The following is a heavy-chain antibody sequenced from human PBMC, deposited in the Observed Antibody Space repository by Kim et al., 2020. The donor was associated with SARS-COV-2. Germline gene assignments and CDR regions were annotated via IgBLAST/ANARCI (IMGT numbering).Heavy chain of an antibody. V-gene: IGHV1-18*01. CDR3: ARDPGVLRYFDWLTIPSRGANHYYGMDV. D-gene: IGHD3-9*01. CDR1: GYTFSNYG. Sequence: ASVKVSCKASGYTFSNYGISWVRQAPGQGLEWVGWISVHKDNRNYAQKYEGRLNMTTDSSTNTAYMELRSLRLDDTAAYYCARDPGVLRYFDWLTIPSRGANHYYGMDVWGQGTTVTVSS. J-gene: IGHJ6*02. CDR2: ISVHKDNR.